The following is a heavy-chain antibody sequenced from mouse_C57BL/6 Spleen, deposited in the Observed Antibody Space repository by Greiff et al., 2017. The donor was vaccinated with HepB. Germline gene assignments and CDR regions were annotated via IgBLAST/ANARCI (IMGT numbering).Heavy chain of an antibody. CDR2: IDPSDSYT. D-gene: IGHD1-1*01. J-gene: IGHJ3*01. CDR3: ARAYYYGSSYPAY. Sequence: QVQLQQPGAELGRPGTSVKLSCKASGYTFTSYWMHWVKQRPGQGLEWIGVIDPSDSYTNYNQKFKGKATLTVDTSSSTAYMQLSSLTSEDSAVYYCARAYYYGSSYPAYWGQGTLVTVSA. CDR1: GYTFTSYW. V-gene: IGHV1-59*01.